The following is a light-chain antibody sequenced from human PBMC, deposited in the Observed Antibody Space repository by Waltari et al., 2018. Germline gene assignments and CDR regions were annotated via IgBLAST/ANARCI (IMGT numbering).Light chain of an antibody. CDR2: WRI. CDR1: SSTIGAAYH. V-gene: IGLV1-40*01. Sequence: QSVLTQPPAVSGAPGQRVSIFCAGSSSTIGAAYHVTWYQQLPGTAPKLLISWRINRPSGVPDLFSGSRSDTSASLASTGLQAEDEADYYCQSYDISLSGWVFGGGTKLTVL. CDR3: QSYDISLSGWV. J-gene: IGLJ3*02.